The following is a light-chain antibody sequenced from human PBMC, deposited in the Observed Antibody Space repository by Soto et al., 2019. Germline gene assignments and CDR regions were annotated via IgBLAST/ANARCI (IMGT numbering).Light chain of an antibody. V-gene: IGLV2-14*01. CDR2: EVS. Sequence: QSALTQPASVAGSPGQSIAISCTGTSSDIGAYNYVSWYQHHPGKAPKLMIYEVSNRPSGVSNRFSGSKSGNTASLTISGLQAEDAADYYCSSYTSSSMYVFCGGTK. CDR1: SSDIGAYNY. J-gene: IGLJ2*01. CDR3: SSYTSSSMYV.